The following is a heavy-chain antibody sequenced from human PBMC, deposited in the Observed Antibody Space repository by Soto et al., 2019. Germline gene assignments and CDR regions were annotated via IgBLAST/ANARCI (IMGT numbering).Heavy chain of an antibody. V-gene: IGHV1-3*01. Sequence: ASVKVSCKASGYTFTSYAMHWVRQAPGQRLEWMGWINAGNGNTKYSQKFQGRVTITRDTSASTAYMELSSLRSEDTAVYYCAREENYGSGSYNPFVYYYYMDVWGKGTTVTVSS. D-gene: IGHD3-10*01. CDR3: AREENYGSGSYNPFVYYYYMDV. CDR2: INAGNGNT. CDR1: GYTFTSYA. J-gene: IGHJ6*03.